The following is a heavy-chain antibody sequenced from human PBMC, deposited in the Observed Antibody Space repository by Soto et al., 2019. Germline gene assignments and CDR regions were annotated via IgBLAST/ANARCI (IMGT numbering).Heavy chain of an antibody. D-gene: IGHD2-21*02. CDR1: GYTFTSYG. CDR2: ISAYNGNT. Sequence: ASVKVSCKASGYTFTSYGISWVRQAPGQGLEWMGWISAYNGNTNYAQKLQGRVTMTTDTSTSTAYMELRSLRSEDTAVYYCARDAAYCGGDCNIARYWGQGTLVTVSS. J-gene: IGHJ4*02. V-gene: IGHV1-18*01. CDR3: ARDAAYCGGDCNIARY.